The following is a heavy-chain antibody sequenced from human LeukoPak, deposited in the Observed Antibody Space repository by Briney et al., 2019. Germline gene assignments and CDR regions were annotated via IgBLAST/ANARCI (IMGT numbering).Heavy chain of an antibody. Sequence: GGSLRLSCAASGFTFDDYAIHWVRQAPGKGLEWVSGISWNSGSIGYADSVKGRFTISRDNAKNSLYLQMNSLRAEDTALYYCAKDLLTKDTATLAGYMDVWGKGTTATISS. CDR1: GFTFDDYA. J-gene: IGHJ6*03. D-gene: IGHD5-18*01. CDR3: AKDLLTKDTATLAGYMDV. CDR2: ISWNSGSI. V-gene: IGHV3-9*01.